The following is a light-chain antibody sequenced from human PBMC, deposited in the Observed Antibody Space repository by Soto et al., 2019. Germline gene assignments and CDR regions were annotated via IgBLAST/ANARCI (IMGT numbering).Light chain of an antibody. CDR1: QSISSY. CDR3: QKSYSTPWT. J-gene: IGKJ1*01. V-gene: IGKV1-39*01. CDR2: AAS. Sequence: DIQMTQSPSSLSASVGDRVTITCRASQSISSYLNWYQQKPGKAPKLLIYAASSLQSGVPSRFSGSGSGTEFTLTISSLQPEDFATYYCQKSYSTPWTLGQGTKVEIK.